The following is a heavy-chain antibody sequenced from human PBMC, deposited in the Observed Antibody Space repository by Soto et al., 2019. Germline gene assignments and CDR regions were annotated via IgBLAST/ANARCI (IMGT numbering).Heavy chain of an antibody. J-gene: IGHJ4*02. V-gene: IGHV1-18*01. CDR3: ARTGGDCTQCVCYAY. Sequence: QVQLVQSGGEVNEPGASVKVSCKASGYSFMNYGISWMRQAPGQRLEWMAWSATYNGNAIYAQNVQGRVTVTADRSTSTAYMEVRSITTDDTALYYCARTGGDCTQCVCYAYWGQGSLVTVSS. CDR1: GYSFMNYG. D-gene: IGHD2-21*01. CDR2: SATYNGNA.